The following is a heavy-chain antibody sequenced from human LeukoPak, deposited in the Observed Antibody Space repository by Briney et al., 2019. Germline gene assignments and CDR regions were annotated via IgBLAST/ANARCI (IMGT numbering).Heavy chain of an antibody. CDR3: ARTGYSSDNDY. Sequence: SQTLSLTRTVSGGSISSGSYYWSWIRQPAGKGLEWIGRIYTSGSTNYNPSLKSRVTISVDTSKNQFSLKLSSVTAADTAVYYCARTGYSSDNDYWGQGTLVTVSS. J-gene: IGHJ4*02. CDR1: GGSISSGSYY. CDR2: IYTSGST. D-gene: IGHD6-19*01. V-gene: IGHV4-61*02.